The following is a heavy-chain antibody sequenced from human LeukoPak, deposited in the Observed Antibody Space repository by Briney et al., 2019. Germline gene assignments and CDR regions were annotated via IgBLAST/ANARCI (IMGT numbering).Heavy chain of an antibody. CDR1: GFTFSSYV. CDR2: IWYDGSNK. J-gene: IGHJ6*02. CDR3: ARDFVLRHPSPSNIYGMDV. Sequence: GGSLIPSCAASGFTFSSYVMQWVRQAPGKGLGGVAVIWYDGSNKYYADSVKGRFTISRDNSKNTLYLQMNGLRAEDTAVYYCARDFVLRHPSPSNIYGMDVWGQGTTVTVSS. D-gene: IGHD6-6*01. V-gene: IGHV3-33*01.